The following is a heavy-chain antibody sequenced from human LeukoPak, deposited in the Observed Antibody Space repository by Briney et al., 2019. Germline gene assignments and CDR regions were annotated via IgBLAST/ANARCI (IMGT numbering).Heavy chain of an antibody. V-gene: IGHV3-43*02. Sequence: PGGSLRLSCGGFGFTFEDFGMHWVRQRPGKGLEWVSLISGDGSMTHYAHSVKGRFTISRDNTKNSLYLQMNSLRTEDTAFYYCAKDAPYNGRVFDSWGQGTLVTVSS. J-gene: IGHJ4*02. D-gene: IGHD5-12*01. CDR3: AKDAPYNGRVFDS. CDR2: ISGDGSMT. CDR1: GFTFEDFG.